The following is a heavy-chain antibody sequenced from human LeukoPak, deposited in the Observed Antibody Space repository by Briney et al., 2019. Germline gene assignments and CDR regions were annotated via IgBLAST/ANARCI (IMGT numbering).Heavy chain of an antibody. V-gene: IGHV4-59*01. J-gene: IGHJ5*02. Sequence: SETLSLTCTVSGGSISSYYWSWIRQPPVKGLEWIGYIYYSGSTNYNPSLKSRVTISVDTSKNQFSLKLSSVTAADTAVYYCARGVRPYYYATPWGQGTLVTVSS. CDR1: GGSISSYY. CDR2: IYYSGST. D-gene: IGHD3-10*01. CDR3: ARGVRPYYYATP.